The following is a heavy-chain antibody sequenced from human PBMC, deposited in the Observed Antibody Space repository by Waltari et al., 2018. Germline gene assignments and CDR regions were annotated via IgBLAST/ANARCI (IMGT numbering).Heavy chain of an antibody. D-gene: IGHD1-26*01. CDR3: LVSGAGSFDH. Sequence: EVQLEQSGAEVKKPGATVKISCKASGYTFPNYYIHWVRQAPGEGLEWLGRGDPEDGDTKYAGKFQGRVTITADTSTNTAYVELRSLRSDDTALYYCLVSGAGSFDHWGQGTLVTVSS. V-gene: IGHV1-69-2*01. CDR2: GDPEDGDT. CDR1: GYTFPNYY. J-gene: IGHJ4*02.